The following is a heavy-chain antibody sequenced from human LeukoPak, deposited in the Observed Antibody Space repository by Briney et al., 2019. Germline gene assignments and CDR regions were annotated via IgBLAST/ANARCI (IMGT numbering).Heavy chain of an antibody. J-gene: IGHJ4*02. CDR2: TSYDGTNK. D-gene: IGHD3-16*02. CDR1: GFSFSNFS. Sequence: GGSLRLSCAASGFSFSNFSMHWVRQAPGKGLEWVAVTSYDGTNKYYADSVKGRFTISRDNSKNTLYLQMNSLRAEDTAVYYCARDTERFGGVIASPPDFDYWGQGTLVTVSS. CDR3: ARDTERFGGVIASPPDFDY. V-gene: IGHV3-30*03.